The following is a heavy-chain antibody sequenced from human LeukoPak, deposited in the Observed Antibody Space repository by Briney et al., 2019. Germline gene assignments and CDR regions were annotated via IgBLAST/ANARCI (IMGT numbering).Heavy chain of an antibody. CDR3: AEDEAMIKIYYFDN. CDR2: MSGSGINT. CDR1: GFTFSNYA. J-gene: IGHJ4*02. D-gene: IGHD5-18*01. Sequence: GGSLRLSCAASGFTFSNYAMNWVRQAPGKGLEWVSSMSGSGINTYYADSVKGRFTISRDNSKNTLYLQMNSLRAEDTAVYDCAEDEAMIKIYYFDNWGQGTLVTVSS. V-gene: IGHV3-23*01.